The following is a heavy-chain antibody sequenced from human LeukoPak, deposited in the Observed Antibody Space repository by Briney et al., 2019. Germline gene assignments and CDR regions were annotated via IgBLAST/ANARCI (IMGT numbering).Heavy chain of an antibody. J-gene: IGHJ5*02. Sequence: PSETLSLTRTVSGGSISSSSYYWGWIRQPPGKGLEWIGSIYYSGSTYYNPSLKSRVTISVDTSKNQFSLKLSSVTAADTAVYYCARHVRELSTLGWFDPWGQGTLVTVSS. D-gene: IGHD3-16*02. CDR1: GGSISSSSYY. CDR3: ARHVRELSTLGWFDP. CDR2: IYYSGST. V-gene: IGHV4-39*01.